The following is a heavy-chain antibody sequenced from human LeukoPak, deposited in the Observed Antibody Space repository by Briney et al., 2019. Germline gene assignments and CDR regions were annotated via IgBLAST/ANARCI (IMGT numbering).Heavy chain of an antibody. CDR2: INPSGGST. Sequence: ASVKVSCKASGYTFTSYYMHWVRQAPGQGLEWMGIINPSGGSTSYAQKFQGRVTMTRDMSTSTVYMELSSLRSEDTAVYYCARRGPTYYYDSSGLYFDYWGQGTLVTVSS. J-gene: IGHJ4*02. D-gene: IGHD3-22*01. CDR3: ARRGPTYYYDSSGLYFDY. CDR1: GYTFTSYY. V-gene: IGHV1-46*01.